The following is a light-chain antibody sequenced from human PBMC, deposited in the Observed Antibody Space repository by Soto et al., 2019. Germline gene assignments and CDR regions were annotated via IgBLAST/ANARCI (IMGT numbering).Light chain of an antibody. V-gene: IGKV1-5*01. CDR1: QSISSW. CDR2: DAS. J-gene: IGKJ1*01. Sequence: IRMNQSPSTLSASVGDRVTITCRASQSISSWLAWYQQKPGKAPKLLIYDASSLESGVPSRFSGSGSGTEFTLTISSLQPDDFATYYCQQYNSYSRTFGQGAKADIK. CDR3: QQYNSYSRT.